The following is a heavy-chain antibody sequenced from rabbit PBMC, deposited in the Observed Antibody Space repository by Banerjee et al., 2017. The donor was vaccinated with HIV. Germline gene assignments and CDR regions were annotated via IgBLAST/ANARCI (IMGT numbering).Heavy chain of an antibody. Sequence: QEQLEESGGGLVKPEGSLTLTCKASGFTFSEKAVMCWVRQAPGKGLEWIACINAVTGRAVYASWAKGRFTFSKTSSTTVTLQMTSLTAADTAAYFCARDTGSSFSSYGMDLWGQGTLVTVS. CDR2: INAVTGRA. CDR1: GFTFSEKAV. D-gene: IGHD8-1*01. CDR3: ARDTGSSFSSYGMDL. J-gene: IGHJ6*01. V-gene: IGHV1S45*01.